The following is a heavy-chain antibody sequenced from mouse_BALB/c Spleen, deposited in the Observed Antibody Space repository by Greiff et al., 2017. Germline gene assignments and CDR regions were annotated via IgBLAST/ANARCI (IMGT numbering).Heavy chain of an antibody. V-gene: IGHV2-9*02. CDR1: GFSLTSYG. CDR2: IWAGGST. CDR3: ARDRYDGYFRFAY. Sequence: VHLVESGPGLVAPSQSLSITCTVSGFSLTSYGVHWVRQPPGKGLEWLGVIWAGGSTNYNSALMSRLSISKDNSKSQVFLKMNSLQTDDTAMYYCARDRYDGYFRFAYWGQGTLVTVSA. J-gene: IGHJ3*01. D-gene: IGHD2-3*01.